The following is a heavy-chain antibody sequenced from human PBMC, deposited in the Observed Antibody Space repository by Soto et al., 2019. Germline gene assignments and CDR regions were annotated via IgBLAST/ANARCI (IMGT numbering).Heavy chain of an antibody. CDR1: GGSISSYY. V-gene: IGHV4-4*07. CDR3: ARRTTDGVVAAPYFDY. CDR2: IYTSGST. D-gene: IGHD2-15*01. J-gene: IGHJ4*02. Sequence: PSETLSLTCTVSGGSISSYYWSWIRQPAGKGLEWIGRIYTSGSTNYNPSLKSRVTISVDTSKNQFSLKLSSVTAADTAVYYCARRTTDGVVAAPYFDYWGQGTLVTVSS.